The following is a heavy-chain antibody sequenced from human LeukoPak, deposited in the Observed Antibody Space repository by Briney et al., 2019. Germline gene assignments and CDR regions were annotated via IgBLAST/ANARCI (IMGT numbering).Heavy chain of an antibody. D-gene: IGHD6-19*01. V-gene: IGHV4-34*01. CDR2: INHSGST. CDR3: ARIETDSSDWYDAFFDY. Sequence: SSETLSLTCAVYGGSFSGYYWSWIRQPPGKGLEWVGEINHSGSTNYNPSLKSRVTISVDTSKNQFSLKVTSVTAADTAVYYCARIETDSSDWYDAFFDYWGQGILVTVSS. CDR1: GGSFSGYY. J-gene: IGHJ4*02.